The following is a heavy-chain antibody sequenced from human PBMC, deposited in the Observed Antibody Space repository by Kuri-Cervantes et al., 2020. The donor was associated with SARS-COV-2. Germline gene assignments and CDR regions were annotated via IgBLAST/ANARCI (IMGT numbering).Heavy chain of an antibody. CDR3: ARYPGRGAFDI. CDR2: ISGSGGST. J-gene: IGHJ3*02. D-gene: IGHD1-26*01. Sequence: GESLKTSCAASGFAFSDYAMSWVRPAPGKGLELVSGISGSGGSTYYAASVKGQFTLSRDNSKNTLYQQMNILRAEDTAIYYCARYPGRGAFDIWGQGTMVTVSS. V-gene: IGHV3-23*01. CDR1: GFAFSDYA.